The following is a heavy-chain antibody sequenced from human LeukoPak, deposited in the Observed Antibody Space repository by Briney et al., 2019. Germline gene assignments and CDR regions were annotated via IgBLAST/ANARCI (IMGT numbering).Heavy chain of an antibody. D-gene: IGHD4-17*01. V-gene: IGHV3-23*01. CDR3: AIDSQYGDYPWYFDY. Sequence: PGGSLRLSCAASGFTFSSYAMSWVRQAPGKGLEWVSAISGSGGSTYYADSVKGRFTISRDNSKNTLYLQMNSLRAEDTAVYYCAIDSQYGDYPWYFDYWGQGTLVTVSS. CDR2: ISGSGGST. CDR1: GFTFSSYA. J-gene: IGHJ4*02.